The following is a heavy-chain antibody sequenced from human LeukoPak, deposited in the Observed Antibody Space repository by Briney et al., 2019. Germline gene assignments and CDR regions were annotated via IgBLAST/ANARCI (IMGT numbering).Heavy chain of an antibody. V-gene: IGHV3-30*02. CDR3: ARNSYDYVWGSYDRTSADY. CDR2: IRNDGSNK. J-gene: IGHJ4*02. D-gene: IGHD3-16*01. CDR1: GFTFSSYG. Sequence: PGGSLRLSCAASGFTFSSYGMHWIRQAPGKGLEWVAFIRNDGSNKYYADSVKGRFTISRDNAKNSLYLQMNSLRAEDTAVYYCARNSYDYVWGSYDRTSADYWGQGTLVTVSS.